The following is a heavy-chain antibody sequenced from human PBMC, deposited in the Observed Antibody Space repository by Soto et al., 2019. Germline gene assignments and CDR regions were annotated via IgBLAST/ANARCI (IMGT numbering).Heavy chain of an antibody. J-gene: IGHJ6*02. CDR1: GFAFNTYS. CDR3: AKVSPMGYFGLDV. CDR2: ISYDGSNK. Sequence: LRLSCAASGFAFNTYSMHWVRQAPGRGLEWVAVISYDGSNKFYADSVKGRFTISRDNSKNTLYLEMNSLRGEDTAVYYCAKVSPMGYFGLDVWGQGTKVTVSS. V-gene: IGHV3-30-3*01.